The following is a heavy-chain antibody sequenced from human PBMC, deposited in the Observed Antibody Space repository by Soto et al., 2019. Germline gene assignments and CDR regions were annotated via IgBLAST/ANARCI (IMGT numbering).Heavy chain of an antibody. CDR2: IIPIFGTA. CDR3: AREVGRIGGEFDP. CDR1: GGTFSSYA. Sequence: SVKVSCKASGGTFSSYAISWVRQAPGQGLEWMGGIIPIFGTANYAQKFQGRVTITADESTSTAYMELSSLRSEDTAVFYCAREVGRIGGEFDPWGQGTLVTVSS. D-gene: IGHD2-21*01. V-gene: IGHV1-69*13. J-gene: IGHJ5*02.